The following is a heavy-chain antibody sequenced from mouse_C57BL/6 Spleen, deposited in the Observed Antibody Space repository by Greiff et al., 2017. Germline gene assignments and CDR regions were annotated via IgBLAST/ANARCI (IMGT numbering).Heavy chain of an antibody. CDR3: ARYYYGNQGTMDY. V-gene: IGHV1-80*01. CDR2: IYPGDGDT. J-gene: IGHJ4*01. Sequence: VKLVESGAELVKPGASVKISCKASGYAFSSYWMNWVKQRPGKGLEWIGQIYPGDGDTNYNGKFKGKATLTADKSSSPAYMQLSSLTSEDSAVXVCARYYYGNQGTMDYWGQGTSVTVSS. CDR1: GYAFSSYW. D-gene: IGHD2-1*01.